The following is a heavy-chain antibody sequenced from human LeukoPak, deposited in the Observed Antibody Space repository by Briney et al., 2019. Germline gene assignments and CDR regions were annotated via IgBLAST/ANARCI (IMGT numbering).Heavy chain of an antibody. CDR2: IYYSGST. V-gene: IGHV4-39*07. J-gene: IGHJ5*02. D-gene: IGHD3-10*01. CDR1: GGSISSSSYY. Sequence: SETLSLTCTVSGGSISSSSYYWGWIRQPPGKGLEWIGSIYYSGSTYYNPSLKSRVTISVDKSKNQFSLKLSSVTAADTAVYYCARLGRWFGETDDWFDPWGQGTLVTVSS. CDR3: ARLGRWFGETDDWFDP.